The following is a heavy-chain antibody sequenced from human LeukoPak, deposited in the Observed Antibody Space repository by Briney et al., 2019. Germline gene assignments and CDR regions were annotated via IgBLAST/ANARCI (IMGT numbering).Heavy chain of an antibody. Sequence: PSETLSLTCTVSGGSISSSSYYWGWIRQPPGKGLEWIGSIYYSGSTYYNPSLKSRVTISVDTSKNQFSLKLSSVTAADTAVYYCARRTHYYDSSGYYYGVFDYWGQGTLVTVSS. J-gene: IGHJ4*02. V-gene: IGHV4-39*01. CDR2: IYYSGST. CDR3: ARRTHYYDSSGYYYGVFDY. D-gene: IGHD3-22*01. CDR1: GGSISSSSYY.